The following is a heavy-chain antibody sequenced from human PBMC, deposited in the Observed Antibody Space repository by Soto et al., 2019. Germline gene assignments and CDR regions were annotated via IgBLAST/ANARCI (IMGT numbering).Heavy chain of an antibody. CDR3: ARGMITIFGVVTRNDNWFDP. CDR1: GFTVSSNY. V-gene: IGHV3-53*04. J-gene: IGHJ5*02. CDR2: IYSGGST. Sequence: PGGSLRLSCAASGFTVSSNYMSWVRQAPGKGLEWVSVIYSGGSTYYADSVKGRFTISRHNSKNTLYLQMNSLRAEDTAVYYCARGMITIFGVVTRNDNWFDPWGQGTLVTVSS. D-gene: IGHD3-3*01.